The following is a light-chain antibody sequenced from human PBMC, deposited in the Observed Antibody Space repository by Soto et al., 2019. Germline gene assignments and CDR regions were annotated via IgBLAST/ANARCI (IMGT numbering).Light chain of an antibody. J-gene: IGLJ3*02. Sequence: QSVLTQPPSVSGAPGQSVTISCTGSSSNIGAGYDVHWYQQLPGTTPKLLIYGNFNRPSGVPDRFSGSKSGTSASLAITGLQAEDEADYYCQSYDSSLSGVFGIGTKLTVL. CDR2: GNF. CDR1: SSNIGAGYD. V-gene: IGLV1-40*01. CDR3: QSYDSSLSGV.